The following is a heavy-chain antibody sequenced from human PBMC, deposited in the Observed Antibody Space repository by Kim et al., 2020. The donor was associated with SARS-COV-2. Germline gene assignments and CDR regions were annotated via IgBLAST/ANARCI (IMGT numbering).Heavy chain of an antibody. Sequence: GGSLRLSCVASGFTFDTYAMSWVRQAPGKGLEWVSVISGNGVNKFHADSVRGRFTISRDNSKNTLYLQMNSLRDEDTALYYCAKVVVMDGYNYYYYYGMDVWGQGTAVTASS. V-gene: IGHV3-23*01. CDR3: AKVVVMDGYNYYYYYGMDV. J-gene: IGHJ6*02. D-gene: IGHD3-22*01. CDR1: GFTFDTYA. CDR2: ISGNGVNK.